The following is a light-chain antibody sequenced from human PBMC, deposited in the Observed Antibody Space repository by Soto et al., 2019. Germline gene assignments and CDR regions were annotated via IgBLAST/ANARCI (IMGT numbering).Light chain of an antibody. CDR1: QSVSRN. CDR3: QQYNNWPST. CDR2: GAS. V-gene: IGKV3-15*01. J-gene: IGKJ4*01. Sequence: EIVMTQSPATLSVSPGERATLSCRASQSVSRNLAWYQQKPGQAPRLLIYGASTRATGIPARFSGSASGTEFTLTISSLQSEDFAVFYCQQYNNWPSTFGGGTKVEIK.